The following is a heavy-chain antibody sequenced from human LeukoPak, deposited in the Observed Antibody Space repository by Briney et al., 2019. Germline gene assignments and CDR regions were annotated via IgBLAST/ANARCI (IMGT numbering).Heavy chain of an antibody. CDR3: ARSPSIIAADSGVFDP. CDR1: GGSISSSSYY. Sequence: PSETLSLTCTVSGGSISSSSYYWGWIRQPPGKGLEWIGSIYYSGSTYYNPSLKSRVTISVDTSKNQFSLKLSSVTAADTAVYYCARSPSIIAADSGVFDPWGQGTLVTVSS. J-gene: IGHJ5*02. CDR2: IYYSGST. D-gene: IGHD6-13*01. V-gene: IGHV4-39*07.